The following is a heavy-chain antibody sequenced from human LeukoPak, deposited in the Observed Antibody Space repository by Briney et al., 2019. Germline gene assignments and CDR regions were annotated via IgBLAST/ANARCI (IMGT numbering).Heavy chain of an antibody. D-gene: IGHD2/OR15-2a*01. J-gene: IGHJ4*02. Sequence: PGGSLRLSCGTSGFTFSSYGMSWVRQAPGKGLEWVSIISGSGGSTYYADSVKGRFTISRDNSKNTLYLQMNSLRAEDTAVYYRAKLNTPFDYWGQGTLVTVSS. V-gene: IGHV3-23*01. CDR3: AKLNTPFDY. CDR2: ISGSGGST. CDR1: GFTFSSYG.